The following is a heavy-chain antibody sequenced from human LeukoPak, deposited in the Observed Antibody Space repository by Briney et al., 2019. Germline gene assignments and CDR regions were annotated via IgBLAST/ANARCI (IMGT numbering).Heavy chain of an antibody. CDR1: GFTFSSYS. Sequence: GGSLRLSCAASGFTFSSYSMNWVRQAPGKGLVWVSRINTDGSSTSYADSVKGRFTISRDNAKNTLYLQMNSLRAEDTAVYYCARDTYDSSGYYYGPFDYWGQGTLVTVSS. CDR2: INTDGSST. CDR3: ARDTYDSSGYYYGPFDY. D-gene: IGHD3-22*01. J-gene: IGHJ4*02. V-gene: IGHV3-74*01.